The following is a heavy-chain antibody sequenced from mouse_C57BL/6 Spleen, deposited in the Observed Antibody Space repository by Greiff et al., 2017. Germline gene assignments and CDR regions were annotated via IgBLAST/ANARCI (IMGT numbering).Heavy chain of an antibody. V-gene: IGHV1-82*01. D-gene: IGHD2-2*01. CDR2: IYPGDGDT. CDR1: GYAFSSSW. CDR3: ARHGYDPFAY. J-gene: IGHJ3*01. Sequence: LVESGPELVKPGASVKISCKASGYAFSSSWMNWVKQRPGKGLEWIGRIYPGDGDTNYNGKFKGKATLTADKSSSTAYLQLSSLTSEDSAVYFCARHGYDPFAYWGQGTLVTVSA.